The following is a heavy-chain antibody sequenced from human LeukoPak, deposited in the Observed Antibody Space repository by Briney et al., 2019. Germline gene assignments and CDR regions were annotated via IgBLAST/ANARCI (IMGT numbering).Heavy chain of an antibody. CDR2: IYYSGST. CDR3: ARAHCSGGSCYSSYYYYGMDV. CDR1: GGSISSYY. D-gene: IGHD2-15*01. V-gene: IGHV4-59*01. Sequence: ASETLSLTCTVSGGSISSYYWSWIRQPPGKGLEWVGYIYYSGSTNYNPSLKSRVTISVDTSKNQFSLKLSSVTAADTAVYYCARAHCSGGSCYSSYYYYGMDVWGQGTTVTVSS. J-gene: IGHJ6*02.